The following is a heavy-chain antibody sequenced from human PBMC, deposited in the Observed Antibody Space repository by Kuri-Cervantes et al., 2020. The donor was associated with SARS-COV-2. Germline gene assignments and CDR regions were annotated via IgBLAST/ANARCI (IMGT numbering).Heavy chain of an antibody. J-gene: IGHJ5*02. CDR1: GFTFSSYG. CDR2: ISGSDGST. V-gene: IGHV3-23*01. CDR3: AKGGNRDNWFDP. Sequence: GGSLRLSCAASGFTFSSYGMHWVRQAPGKGLEWVSAISGSDGSTYYADSVKGRFTISRDNSKNTLYLQMNSLRAEDTAVYYCAKGGNRDNWFDPWGQGTLVTVSS. D-gene: IGHD1-14*01.